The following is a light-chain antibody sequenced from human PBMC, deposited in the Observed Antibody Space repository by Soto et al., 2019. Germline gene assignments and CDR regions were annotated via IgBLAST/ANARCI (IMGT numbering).Light chain of an antibody. CDR1: SSDVGAYNY. CDR2: HVT. J-gene: IGLJ1*01. Sequence: QSALTQPASVSGSLGQSITISCSGTSSDVGAYNYVSWYQQYPGKAPKLMIYHVTDRPSGVSNRFSGSKSGNTASLTISGLQAEDEADYYCCSYTTSNTLVFGTGTKLTVL. CDR3: CSYTTSNTLV. V-gene: IGLV2-14*01.